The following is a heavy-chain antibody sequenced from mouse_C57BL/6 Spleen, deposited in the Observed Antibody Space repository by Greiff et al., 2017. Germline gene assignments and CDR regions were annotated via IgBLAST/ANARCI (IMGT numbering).Heavy chain of an antibody. CDR1: GYTFTSYG. D-gene: IGHD2-13*01. CDR3: AGGDYGVEDWYFDV. J-gene: IGHJ1*03. V-gene: IGHV1-81*01. Sequence: QVQLQQSGAELARPGASVKLSCKASGYTFTSYGISWVKQRTGQGLEWIGEIYPRSGNTNYNEKFKGKATLTADKSSSTAYLELSSLPSEDSAVYYCAGGDYGVEDWYFDVWGTGTTVTVSS. CDR2: IYPRSGNT.